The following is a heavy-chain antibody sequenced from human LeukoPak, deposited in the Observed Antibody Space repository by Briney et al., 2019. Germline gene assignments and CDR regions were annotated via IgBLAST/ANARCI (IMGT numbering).Heavy chain of an antibody. D-gene: IGHD3-10*01. CDR3: AKGDDYGSGAMFDY. CDR2: IRYDVSNI. CDR1: GFTFSSYG. Sequence: GGSLRLSCAASGFTFSSYGMHWVRQAPGKGLEWVTFIRYDVSNIYYADSVKGRFTTSGDNSKNTLYLQMNSLRAEDTAVYYCAKGDDYGSGAMFDYWGQGTLVTVSS. J-gene: IGHJ4*02. V-gene: IGHV3-30*02.